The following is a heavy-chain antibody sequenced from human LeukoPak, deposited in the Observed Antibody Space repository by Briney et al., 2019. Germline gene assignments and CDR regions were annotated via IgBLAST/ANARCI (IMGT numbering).Heavy chain of an antibody. V-gene: IGHV1-2*02. CDR3: ATYRDIVVVPAAPKFDY. CDR2: INPNSGGT. Sequence: ASVKVSCKASGYTFTGYYMHWVRQAPGQGLEWMGWINPNSGGTNYAQKFQGRVTMTRDTSISTAYMELSGLRSDDTAVYYCATYRDIVVVPAAPKFDYWGQGTLVTVSS. J-gene: IGHJ4*02. D-gene: IGHD2-2*01. CDR1: GYTFTGYY.